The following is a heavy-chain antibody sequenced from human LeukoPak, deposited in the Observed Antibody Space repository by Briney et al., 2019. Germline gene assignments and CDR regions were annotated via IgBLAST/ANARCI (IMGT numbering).Heavy chain of an antibody. D-gene: IGHD1-14*01. CDR3: AGHPRPADFDN. J-gene: IGHJ4*02. CDR1: GGSITGYY. CDR2: IYNSGST. V-gene: IGHV4-59*08. Sequence: SETLSLTCSVSGGSITGYYWSWLRQPPGKGLEWIGYIYNSGSTSNPSLKSRVTISEGTSKNQFSPKLSSVTAADTAVYYCAGHPRPADFDNWGQGTLVTVST.